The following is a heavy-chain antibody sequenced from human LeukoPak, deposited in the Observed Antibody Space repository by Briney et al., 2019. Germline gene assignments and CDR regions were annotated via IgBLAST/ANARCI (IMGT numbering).Heavy chain of an antibody. CDR1: GFTFSSYG. J-gene: IGHJ6*02. CDR3: AKVGVPAAIFMDV. Sequence: GGSLRLSCAASGFTFSSYGMHWVRQAPGKGLEWVAVISYDGSNKYYADSVKGRFTISGDNSKNTLYLQVNSLRAEDTAVYYCAKVGVPAAIFMDVWGQGTTVTVSS. V-gene: IGHV3-30*18. D-gene: IGHD2-2*01. CDR2: ISYDGSNK.